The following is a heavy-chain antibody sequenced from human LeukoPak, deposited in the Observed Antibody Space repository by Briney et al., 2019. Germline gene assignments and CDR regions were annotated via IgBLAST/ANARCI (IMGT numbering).Heavy chain of an antibody. Sequence: SETLSLTSTVSGGSISSYYWSWIRQPAGKGLEWIGRIYTSGSTNYNPSLKSRVTMSVDTSKNQFSLKLSSVTAADTAVYYCARDNFAVRGYYYYMDVWGKGTTVTISS. V-gene: IGHV4-4*07. J-gene: IGHJ6*03. CDR1: GGSISSYY. CDR2: IYTSGST. D-gene: IGHD3-10*01. CDR3: ARDNFAVRGYYYYMDV.